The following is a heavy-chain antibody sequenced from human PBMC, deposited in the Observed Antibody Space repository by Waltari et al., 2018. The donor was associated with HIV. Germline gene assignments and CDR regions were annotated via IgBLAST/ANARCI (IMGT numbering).Heavy chain of an antibody. CDR2: INGGTTGT. Sequence: EVQLLESGGDLQQPGGSLRLSCVASGFIFGSYAMCWVRSAPGRGLEWVSSINGGTTGTFYAYSVKGRFTISRDSSKNTLYLQMNSLRAEDTAVYYCAKDRSYDSSGYFDYWGEGTLVTVSS. D-gene: IGHD3-22*01. J-gene: IGHJ4*02. V-gene: IGHV3-23*01. CDR3: AKDRSYDSSGYFDY. CDR1: GFIFGSYA.